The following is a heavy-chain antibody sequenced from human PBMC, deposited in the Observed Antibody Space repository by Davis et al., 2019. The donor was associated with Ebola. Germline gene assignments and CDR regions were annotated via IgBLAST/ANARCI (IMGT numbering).Heavy chain of an antibody. CDR2: FKRINEGGLT. CDR3: STDIAIVVAARGSYDS. Sequence: PGGSLRLSCAASGFTFSNYAMNWVRQPPGKGLEWVGRFKRINEGGLTDYAAPLKGRFTISRDDSKNTLYRQMSSLKTEDTAVYYCSTDIAIVVAARGSYDSWGQGTLVSVSS. D-gene: IGHD2-15*01. CDR1: GFTFSNYA. V-gene: IGHV3-15*01. J-gene: IGHJ4*02.